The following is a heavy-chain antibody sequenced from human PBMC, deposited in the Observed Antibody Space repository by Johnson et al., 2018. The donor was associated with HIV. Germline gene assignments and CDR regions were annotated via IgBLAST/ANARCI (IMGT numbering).Heavy chain of an antibody. CDR3: ARYSYYYDSSGAFDI. CDR2: INWNGGST. V-gene: IGHV3-20*04. CDR1: KFIFDDYG. J-gene: IGHJ3*02. Sequence: VQLVESGGGVIRPGGSLRLSCTASKFIFDDYGMSWVRQAPGKGLQWVSGINWNGGSTGYADSVKGRFTISRDNAKNSLYLHMNSLRAEDTALYYCARYSYYYDSSGAFDIWGQGTMVTVSS. D-gene: IGHD3-22*01.